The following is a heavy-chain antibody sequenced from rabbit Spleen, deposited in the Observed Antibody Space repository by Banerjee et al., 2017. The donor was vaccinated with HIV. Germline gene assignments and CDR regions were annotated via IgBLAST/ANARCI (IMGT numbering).Heavy chain of an antibody. CDR2: INSYTGKT. Sequence: QEQLVESGGGLVQPEGSLQLSCTASGFSFSDKAVMCWVRQAPGKGLEWIACINSYTGKTVYASWTKGPFTISRTASTTVTLQMTSLTAADTATYFCARDLAAWNSGSYAFNLWGQGTLVTVS. J-gene: IGHJ4*01. D-gene: IGHD1-1*01. V-gene: IGHV1S45*01. CDR3: ARDLAAWNSGSYAFNL. CDR1: GFSFSDKAV.